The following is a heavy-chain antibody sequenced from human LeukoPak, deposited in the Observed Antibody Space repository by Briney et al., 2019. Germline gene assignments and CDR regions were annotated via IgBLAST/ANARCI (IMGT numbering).Heavy chain of an antibody. Sequence: SETLSLTCAVYGGSFSGYYRSWIRQPPGKGLEWIGEINHSGSTNYNPSLKSRVTISVDTSKNQFSLKLSSVTAADTAVYYCARSFSGAYCGGDCPYDYWGQGTLVTVSS. J-gene: IGHJ4*02. CDR3: ARSFSGAYCGGDCPYDY. V-gene: IGHV4-34*01. CDR2: INHSGST. CDR1: GGSFSGYY. D-gene: IGHD2-21*02.